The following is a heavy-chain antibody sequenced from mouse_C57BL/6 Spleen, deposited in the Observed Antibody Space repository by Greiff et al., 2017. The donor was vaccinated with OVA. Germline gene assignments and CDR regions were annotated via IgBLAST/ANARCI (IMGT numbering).Heavy chain of an antibody. CDR2: IDPEDGET. CDR1: GFNIKDYY. J-gene: IGHJ4*01. Sequence: VQLQQSGAELVQPGASVKLSCTASGFNIKDYYMHWVKQRTEQALEWIGRIDPEDGETKSAPKFQGKATITSDTSSNTADLQLSSQTSDVTALYYCARWGLTVYAMDYWGQGTSGTVAS. CDR3: ARWGLTVYAMDY. V-gene: IGHV14-2*01. D-gene: IGHD2-2*01.